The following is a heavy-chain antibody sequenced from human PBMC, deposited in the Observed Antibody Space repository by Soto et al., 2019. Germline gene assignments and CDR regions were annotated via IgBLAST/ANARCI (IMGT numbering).Heavy chain of an antibody. D-gene: IGHD4-17*01. J-gene: IGHJ4*02. CDR2: IDHSGST. CDR3: ASASTTVTTLDY. CDR1: GGSISSGGYS. V-gene: IGHV4-30-2*01. Sequence: QLQLQESGSGLVKPSQTLSLTCAVSGGSISSGGYSWSWIRQPPGKGLEWIGYIDHSGSTYYNPSLKSRVTISVDRSKNQFSLELSSVTAADTAVYYCASASTTVTTLDYWGQGTLVTVSS.